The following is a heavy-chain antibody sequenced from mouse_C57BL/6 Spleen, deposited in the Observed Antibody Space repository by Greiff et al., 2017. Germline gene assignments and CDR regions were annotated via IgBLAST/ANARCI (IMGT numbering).Heavy chain of an antibody. CDR3: ARLYYYDSGWYFDF. D-gene: IGHD1-1*01. CDR2: ISSGSSTI. J-gene: IGHJ1*03. Sequence: EVQLVESGGGLVKPGGSLKLSCAASGFTFSDYGMHWVRQAPEKGLEWVAYISSGSSTIYYADTVKGRFTISRDNAKNTLFLQMTSLRSEDTAMYYCARLYYYDSGWYFDFWGTGTTVTVSS. V-gene: IGHV5-17*01. CDR1: GFTFSDYG.